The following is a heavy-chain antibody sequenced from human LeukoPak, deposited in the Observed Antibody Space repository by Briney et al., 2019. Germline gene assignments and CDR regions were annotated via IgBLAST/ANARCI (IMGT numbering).Heavy chain of an antibody. V-gene: IGHV4-59*01. CDR3: ASSKIYCSGGSCYSFPNYYYYMDV. J-gene: IGHJ6*03. Sequence: SETLSLTCTVSGGSINSYYWSWIRQPPGKGLEWIGYIYYSGSTNYNPSLKSRVIISIDTSKNQFSLKLSSVTAADTAVYYCASSKIYCSGGSCYSFPNYYYYMDVWGKGTTVTVSS. CDR2: IYYSGST. CDR1: GGSINSYY. D-gene: IGHD2-15*01.